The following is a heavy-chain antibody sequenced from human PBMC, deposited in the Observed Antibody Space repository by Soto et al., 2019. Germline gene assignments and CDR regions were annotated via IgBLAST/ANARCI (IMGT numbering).Heavy chain of an antibody. CDR1: GGTFSSYT. J-gene: IGHJ5*02. CDR2: IIPILGIA. D-gene: IGHD2-2*01. CDR3: ASYCRSTSCYWFDP. V-gene: IGHV1-69*02. Sequence: QVQLVQSGAEVKKPGSSVKVSCKASGGTFSSYTISWVRQAPGQGLEWMGRIIPILGIANYAQKFQGRVTITADKSTSTAYMELSSLRSEDTAVYYCASYCRSTSCYWFDPWGQGTLVTVSS.